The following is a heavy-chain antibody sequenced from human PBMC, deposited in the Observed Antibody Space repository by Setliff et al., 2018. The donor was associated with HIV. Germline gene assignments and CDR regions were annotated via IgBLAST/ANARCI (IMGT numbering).Heavy chain of an antibody. CDR3: AKDMGSSGNSYLFLDY. CDR2: IRYDGSNK. Sequence: GGSLRLSCAVSGFTFSTYAMSWVRQAPGKGLEWVAFIRYDGSNKYYADSVKGRFTISRDNSKNTLYLQMNSLRAEDTAVYYCAKDMGSSGNSYLFLDYWGQGTLVTVSS. CDR1: GFTFSTYA. J-gene: IGHJ4*02. V-gene: IGHV3-30*02. D-gene: IGHD2-21*02.